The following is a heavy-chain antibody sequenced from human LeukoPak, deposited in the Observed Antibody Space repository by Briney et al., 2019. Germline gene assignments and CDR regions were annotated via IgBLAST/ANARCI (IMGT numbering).Heavy chain of an antibody. CDR1: GFTFSSYA. Sequence: PGRSLRLSCAASGFTFSSYAMHWGRQAPGKGLGWVAVISYDGSNKYYADSVKGRFTISRDNSKNTLYLQINSLRAEDTAVYYCAREESGSYFCYWGQGTLVTVSS. CDR3: AREESGSYFCY. D-gene: IGHD3-10*01. CDR2: ISYDGSNK. J-gene: IGHJ4*02. V-gene: IGHV3-30-3*01.